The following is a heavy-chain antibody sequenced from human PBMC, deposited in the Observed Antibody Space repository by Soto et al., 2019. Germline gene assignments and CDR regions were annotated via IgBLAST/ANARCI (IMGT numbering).Heavy chain of an antibody. D-gene: IGHD2-2*01. Sequence: GGLLRLPRAAFELTVGGIYMSWVRKAQGKGLEWGSVIYSGGSTYYADSVKGRFTISRDNSKNTLYLQMNSLRAEDTAVYYCARAYAGSYDAFDIWGQGTMVTVSS. CDR1: ELTVGGIY. CDR2: IYSGGST. CDR3: ARAYAGSYDAFDI. J-gene: IGHJ3*02. V-gene: IGHV3-66*01.